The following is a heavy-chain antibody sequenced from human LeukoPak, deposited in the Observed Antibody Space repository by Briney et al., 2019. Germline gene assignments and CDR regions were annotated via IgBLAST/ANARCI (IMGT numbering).Heavy chain of an antibody. Sequence: SETLSLTCAVYGGSFSGYYWSWIRQPPGKGLEWIGEINHSGSTNYNPSLKSRVTISVHTSKNQFSLKLSSVTAADTAVYYCARSGVVVVPAAIFDYWGQGTLVTVSS. V-gene: IGHV4-34*01. J-gene: IGHJ4*02. CDR2: INHSGST. CDR3: ARSGVVVVPAAIFDY. CDR1: GGSFSGYY. D-gene: IGHD2-2*01.